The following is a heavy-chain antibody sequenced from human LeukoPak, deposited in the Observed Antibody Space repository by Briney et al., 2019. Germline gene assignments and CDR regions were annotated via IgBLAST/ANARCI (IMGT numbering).Heavy chain of an antibody. CDR3: ASRLYYDSSGLDY. Sequence: SVKVSCKASGYTFTGYYMHWVRQAPGQGLEWMGGIIPIFGTANYAQKFQGRVTITADESTSTAYMELSSLRSEDTAVYYCASRLYYDSSGLDYWGQGTLVTVSS. J-gene: IGHJ4*02. CDR1: GYTFTGYY. CDR2: IIPIFGTA. D-gene: IGHD3-22*01. V-gene: IGHV1-69*13.